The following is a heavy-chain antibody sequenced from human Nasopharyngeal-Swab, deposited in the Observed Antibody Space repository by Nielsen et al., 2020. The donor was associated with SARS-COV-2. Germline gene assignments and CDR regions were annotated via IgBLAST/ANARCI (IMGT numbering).Heavy chain of an antibody. CDR2: IIPISGTR. J-gene: IGHJ5*02. V-gene: IGHV1-69*13. Sequence: SVKVSCKTSGGTFSSYTITWIRQAPGQGLEWMGGIIPISGTRNYAPKFQGRVTITADESTSTAYMELSSLRSEDTAVYYCARDFGYKPLGWFDPWGQGTLVTVSS. CDR3: ARDFGYKPLGWFDP. CDR1: GGTFSSYT. D-gene: IGHD5-24*01.